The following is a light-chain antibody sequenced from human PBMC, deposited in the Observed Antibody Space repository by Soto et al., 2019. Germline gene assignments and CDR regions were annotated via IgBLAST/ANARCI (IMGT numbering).Light chain of an antibody. J-gene: IGLJ2*01. CDR2: NVD. CDR3: SSYADSSTVV. CDR1: SSDVGGHNY. V-gene: IGLV2-14*03. Sequence: QSALTQVASVSASPGQSITISCPGTSSDVGGHNYVSWYQQHPGNAPKLMIYNVDYRPSGISNRFSGSKSGNTASLTISGLQADDEAYYYCSSYADSSTVVFGGGTQLTVL.